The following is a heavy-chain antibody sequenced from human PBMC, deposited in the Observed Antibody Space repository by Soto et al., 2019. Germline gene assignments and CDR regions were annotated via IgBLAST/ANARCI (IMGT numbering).Heavy chain of an antibody. CDR3: ARGIMVLSVDD. J-gene: IGHJ4*02. V-gene: IGHV1-18*01. Sequence: QVQLVQSGAEVKKPGASVKVSCKASGYTFTTYGIHWVRQAPGQGLEWMGWISGYNGDTNYAQNLQARVTMTTDTSKSTAYMELRSLRSDDTAVYYCARGIMVLSVDDWGQGTLVTVSP. D-gene: IGHD2-8*01. CDR1: GYTFTTYG. CDR2: ISGYNGDT.